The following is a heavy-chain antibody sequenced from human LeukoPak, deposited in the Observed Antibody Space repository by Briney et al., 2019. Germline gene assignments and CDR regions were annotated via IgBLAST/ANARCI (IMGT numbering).Heavy chain of an antibody. CDR3: ASRDYFDY. J-gene: IGHJ4*02. CDR1: GFTFSSYA. V-gene: IGHV3-23*01. CDR2: ISGSGGST. Sequence: GGSLRLSCAASGFTFSSYAMSWVRQAPGQGLEWVSAISGSGGSTYYADSVKGRFTISRDNSKNTLYLLMSSLRAEDTAVYYCASRDYFDYWGQGTLVTVSS.